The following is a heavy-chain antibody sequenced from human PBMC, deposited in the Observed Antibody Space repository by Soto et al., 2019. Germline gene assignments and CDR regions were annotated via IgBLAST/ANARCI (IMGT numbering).Heavy chain of an antibody. D-gene: IGHD3-16*02. CDR2: INHSGST. J-gene: IGHJ4*02. CDR1: GWSFSGYY. V-gene: IGHV4-34*01. Sequence: SGILSLTCAFYGWSFSGYYWSWIRPSPGKGLEWIGEINHSGSTNYNPSLKSRVTISVDTSKNQFSLKLSSVTAADTAVYYCARGSLYRIHAFDYSGQGTLVTVSS. CDR3: ARGSLYRIHAFDY.